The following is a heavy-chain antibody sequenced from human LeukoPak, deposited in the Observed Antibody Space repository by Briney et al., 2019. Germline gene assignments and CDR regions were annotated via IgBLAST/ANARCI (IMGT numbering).Heavy chain of an antibody. CDR3: VKGELLWFGELEVFDY. D-gene: IGHD3-10*01. CDR2: ISGSGGST. CDR1: GFTFSSYA. J-gene: IGHJ4*02. V-gene: IGHV3-23*01. Sequence: PGGSLRLSCAASGFTFSSYAMSWVRQAPGKGLEWVSAISGSGGSTYYADSVKGRFTISRDNSKNTLYLQMSSLRAEDTAVYYCVKGELLWFGELEVFDYWGQGTLVTVSS.